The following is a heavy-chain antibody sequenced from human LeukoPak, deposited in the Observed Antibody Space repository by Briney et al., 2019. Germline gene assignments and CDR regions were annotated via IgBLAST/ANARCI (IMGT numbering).Heavy chain of an antibody. J-gene: IGHJ3*02. D-gene: IGHD3-9*01. CDR1: GGSISSYY. V-gene: IGHV4-4*07. Sequence: SETLSLTCTVSGGSISSYYWSWIRQPAGKGLEWIGRIYTSGSTNYNPSLKSRVTMSVDTSKNQFSLKLSSVAAADTAVYYCARADYDILTGLRYDAFDIWGQGTMVTVSS. CDR3: ARADYDILTGLRYDAFDI. CDR2: IYTSGST.